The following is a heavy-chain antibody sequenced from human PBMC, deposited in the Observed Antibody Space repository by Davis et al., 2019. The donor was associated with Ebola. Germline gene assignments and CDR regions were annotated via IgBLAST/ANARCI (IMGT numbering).Heavy chain of an antibody. J-gene: IGHJ4*02. CDR3: ARLASYYYDSSGYKALYYFDY. CDR1: GFTFSSYA. Sequence: GGSLRLSCAASGFTFSSYAMSWVRQAPGKGLEWVSAISGSGGSTYYADSVKGRFTISRDNSKNTLYLQMNSLRAEDTAVYYCARLASYYYDSSGYKALYYFDYWGQGTLVTVSS. V-gene: IGHV3-23*01. CDR2: ISGSGGST. D-gene: IGHD3-22*01.